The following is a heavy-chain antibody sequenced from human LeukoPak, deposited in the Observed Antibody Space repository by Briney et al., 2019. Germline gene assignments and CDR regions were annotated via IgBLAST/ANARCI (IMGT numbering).Heavy chain of an antibody. V-gene: IGHV1-69*13. CDR1: GYTFTSYG. Sequence: GASVKVSCKASGYTFTSYGISWVRQAPGQGLEWMGGIIPIFGTANYAQKFQGRVTITADESTSTAYMELSSLRSEDTAVYYCARDCTNGVCYNWGQGTLVTVSS. J-gene: IGHJ4*02. CDR3: ARDCTNGVCYN. CDR2: IIPIFGTA. D-gene: IGHD2-8*01.